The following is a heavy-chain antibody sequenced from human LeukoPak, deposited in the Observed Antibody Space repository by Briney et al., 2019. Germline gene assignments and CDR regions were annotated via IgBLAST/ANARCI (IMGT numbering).Heavy chain of an antibody. V-gene: IGHV3-64*01. CDR2: ISSNGDST. D-gene: IGHD5-12*01. CDR3: ARGGGYRGYGQDY. Sequence: TGGSLRLSCAASGFTFSSYAMHWVRQAPGKGLEYVSAISSNGDSTYYANSVEGRFTISRDNSKNTLYLQVGSLRVEDMAIYYCARGGGYRGYGQDYWGQGTLVTVSS. CDR1: GFTFSSYA. J-gene: IGHJ4*02.